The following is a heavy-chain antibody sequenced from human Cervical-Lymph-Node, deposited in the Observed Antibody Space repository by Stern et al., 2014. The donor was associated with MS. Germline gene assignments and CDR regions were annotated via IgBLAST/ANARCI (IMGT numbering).Heavy chain of an antibody. CDR1: GFTFNAHY. V-gene: IGHV1-2*06. CDR2: IDATSGTT. D-gene: IGHD3-3*01. Sequence: VQLVESGAELRQPGGSLRLSCTASGFTFNAHYMHWVRQAPGQGLEWVSHIDATSGTTYYVESVEGSVTITRDTAMSTVYMEMRKLRPDDSAVYYCARISLLAAGRRSYAMDVWGQGTTVTVSS. J-gene: IGHJ6*02. CDR3: ARISLLAAGRRSYAMDV.